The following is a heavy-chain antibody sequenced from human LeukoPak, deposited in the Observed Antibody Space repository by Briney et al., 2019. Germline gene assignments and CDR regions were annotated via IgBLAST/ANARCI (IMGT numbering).Heavy chain of an antibody. D-gene: IGHD1-1*01. Sequence: PSETLSLTCTVSGGSISSYYWSWIRQPPGKGLEWIGYIYYSGSTNYNPSLKSRVTISVDTSKNQFSLKLSSVTAADTAVYYCARGGAARGTYDYWGQGTLVTVSS. V-gene: IGHV4-59*12. CDR2: IYYSGST. CDR1: GGSISSYY. CDR3: ARGGAARGTYDY. J-gene: IGHJ4*02.